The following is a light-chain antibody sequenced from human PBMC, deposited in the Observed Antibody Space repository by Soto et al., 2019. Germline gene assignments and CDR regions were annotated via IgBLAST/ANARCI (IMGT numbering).Light chain of an antibody. Sequence: EIELTQSPATLSLSPGERATLSCRASQSVSSYFAWYQQKPGQAPRLLIYDASNRATGIPARFSGSGSGTDFTLTISSLEPEDFAVYYCQQRSNWPLTFGQGTKVDIK. J-gene: IGKJ1*01. CDR1: QSVSSY. CDR3: QQRSNWPLT. V-gene: IGKV3-11*01. CDR2: DAS.